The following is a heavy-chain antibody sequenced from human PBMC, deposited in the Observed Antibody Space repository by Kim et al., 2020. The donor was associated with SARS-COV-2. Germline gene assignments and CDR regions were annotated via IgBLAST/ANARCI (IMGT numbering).Heavy chain of an antibody. Sequence: GGSLRLSCAASGFTFRTYAMSWVRQAPGKGLVWVSAIGASGATTYYADSVKGRFTIFRDNSKSTLYLQMNSLRAEDTAAYYCPPPRAHRSSPWR. CDR3: PPPRAHRSSP. J-gene: IGHJ5*02. CDR2: IGASGATT. CDR1: GFTFRTYA. V-gene: IGHV3-23*01.